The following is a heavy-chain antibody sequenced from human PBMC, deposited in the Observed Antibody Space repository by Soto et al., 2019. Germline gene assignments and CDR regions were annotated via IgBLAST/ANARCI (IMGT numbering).Heavy chain of an antibody. J-gene: IGHJ6*02. CDR2: IIPIFGTA. CDR1: GGTFSSYA. D-gene: IGHD3-9*01. Sequence: GASVKVSCKASGGTFSSYAISWVRQAPGQGLEWMGGIIPIFGTASYAQKFQGRVTITADESTSTAYMELSSLRSEDTAVYYCARGAKHPILTGPTAPDLYYGMDVWGQGTTVTVSS. CDR3: ARGAKHPILTGPTAPDLYYGMDV. V-gene: IGHV1-69*13.